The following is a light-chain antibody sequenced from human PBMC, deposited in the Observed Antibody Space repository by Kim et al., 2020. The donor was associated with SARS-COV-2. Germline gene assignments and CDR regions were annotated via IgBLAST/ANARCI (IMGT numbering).Light chain of an antibody. Sequence: SYELTQPPSVSVSPGQTARITCSGDELAKQYAYWYQQKPGQAPILLIYKDTERPSGIPERFSASSSGSTVTLTISGVQAEDEADYYCQSADRTATYVFGTGTKVTVL. V-gene: IGLV3-25*03. CDR2: KDT. CDR1: ELAKQY. CDR3: QSADRTATYV. J-gene: IGLJ1*01.